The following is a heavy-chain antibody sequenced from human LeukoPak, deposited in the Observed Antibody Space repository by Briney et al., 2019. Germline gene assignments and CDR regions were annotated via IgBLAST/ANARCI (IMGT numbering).Heavy chain of an antibody. V-gene: IGHV4-59*01. J-gene: IGHJ3*02. D-gene: IGHD5-12*01. CDR3: ARVYGSGYDFRGAFDI. CDR1: GGSISTYY. CDR2: IYYSGST. Sequence: PSETLSLTCTVSGGSISTYYWTWIREPPGKGLEWIGYIYYSGSTNYNPSLKSRVTISVDTSKNQFSLKLSSVTAADTAVYYCARVYGSGYDFRGAFDIWGQGTMVTVSS.